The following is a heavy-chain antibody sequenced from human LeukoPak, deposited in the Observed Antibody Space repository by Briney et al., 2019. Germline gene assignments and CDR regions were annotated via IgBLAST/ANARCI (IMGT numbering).Heavy chain of an antibody. J-gene: IGHJ5*02. CDR2: MNPNSGNT. D-gene: IGHD2-15*01. Sequence: GASVKVSCKASGYTFTSYDINWVRQATGQGPEWMGWMNPNSGNTGYAQKFQGRVTMTRNTSISTAYMELSSLRSEDTAVYYCAACVVVVAESWFDPWGQGTLVTVSS. CDR3: AACVVVVAESWFDP. CDR1: GYTFTSYD. V-gene: IGHV1-8*01.